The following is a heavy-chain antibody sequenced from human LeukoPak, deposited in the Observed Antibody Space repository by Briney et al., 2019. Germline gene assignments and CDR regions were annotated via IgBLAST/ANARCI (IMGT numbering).Heavy chain of an antibody. CDR1: GFTFSSYS. CDR3: ARVAGTEVDY. Sequence: KPGGSLRLSCAASGFTFSSYSMNWVRQAPGKGLGWVSSISSSSSYIYYADSVKGRFTISRDNAKNSLYLQMNSLRAEDTAVYYCARVAGTEVDYWGQGTLVTVSS. D-gene: IGHD6-19*01. V-gene: IGHV3-21*01. CDR2: ISSSSSYI. J-gene: IGHJ4*02.